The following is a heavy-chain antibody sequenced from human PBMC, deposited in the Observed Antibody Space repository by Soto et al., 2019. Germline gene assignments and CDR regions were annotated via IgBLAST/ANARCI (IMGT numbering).Heavy chain of an antibody. V-gene: IGHV1-69*13. CDR2: IIPIFGTA. J-gene: IGHJ4*02. CDR3: AREPYYYGSGSYYNGFDY. CDR1: GGTFSSYA. Sequence: VKVSCKASGGTFSSYAISWVRQAPGQGLEWMGGIIPIFGTANYAQKFQGRVTITADESTSTAYMELSSLRSEDTAVYYCAREPYYYGSGSYYNGFDYWGQGTLVTVSS. D-gene: IGHD3-10*01.